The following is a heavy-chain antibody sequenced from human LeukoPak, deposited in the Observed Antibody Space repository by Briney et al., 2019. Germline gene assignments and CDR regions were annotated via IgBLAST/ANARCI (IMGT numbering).Heavy chain of an antibody. V-gene: IGHV3-15*01. CDR3: VTDSSDTSGFSA. CDR2: IKSKTDRGTT. D-gene: IGHD3-22*01. Sequence: GGSLRLSCEASGFSFSNAWMSWVRQAPGKGLEWVGRIKSKTDRGTTDYAAPVKGRFTISRDDSKHMLSLQMNSLQSEDTAVYYCVTDSSDTSGFSAWGQGSLVTVSS. CDR1: GFSFSNAW. J-gene: IGHJ5*02.